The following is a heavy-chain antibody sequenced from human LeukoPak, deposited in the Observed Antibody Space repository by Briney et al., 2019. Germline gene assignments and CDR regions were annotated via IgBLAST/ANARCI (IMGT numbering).Heavy chain of an antibody. V-gene: IGHV3-30-3*01. D-gene: IGHD3-3*01. Sequence: TGGSLTLSCAASGSFFSSYAMQWVRQAPGKGLEWVAFMSYDGVNTDYADSVMGRFTISRDNSKNTLYLQMDSLRAEDAAVYYCARCRDYNFWSGSAVDYWGEGTLVTVSS. J-gene: IGHJ4*02. CDR1: GSFFSSYA. CDR2: MSYDGVNT. CDR3: ARCRDYNFWSGSAVDY.